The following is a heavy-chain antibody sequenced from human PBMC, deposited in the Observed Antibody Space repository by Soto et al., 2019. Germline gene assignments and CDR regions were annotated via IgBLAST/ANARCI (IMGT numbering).Heavy chain of an antibody. CDR3: ATGGGGNSFQH. J-gene: IGHJ1*01. Sequence: QVQLVQSGAEVKKPGSSVKVSCKASGGTFRNYAISWVRQAPGQGLEWMGRIIAIFGTANYAEKFQGTITITADESTSTAYMELSSLRSEDTAMYDCATGGGGNSFQHWGQGTLVTVSS. CDR1: GGTFRNYA. V-gene: IGHV1-69*18. D-gene: IGHD2-21*01. CDR2: IIAIFGTA.